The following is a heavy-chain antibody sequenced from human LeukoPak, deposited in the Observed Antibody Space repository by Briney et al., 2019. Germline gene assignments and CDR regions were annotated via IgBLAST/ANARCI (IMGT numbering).Heavy chain of an antibody. CDR2: IYHSGST. Sequence: SETLSLTCAVSGGSISSSNWWSWVRQPPGKGLEWIGEIYHSGSTNYNPSLKSRVTISVDKSKNQFSLKLSSVTAADTAVYYCARRFYDSSGYYPTFDYWGQGTLVTVSS. CDR3: ARRFYDSSGYYPTFDY. J-gene: IGHJ4*02. D-gene: IGHD3-22*01. V-gene: IGHV4-4*02. CDR1: GGSISSSNW.